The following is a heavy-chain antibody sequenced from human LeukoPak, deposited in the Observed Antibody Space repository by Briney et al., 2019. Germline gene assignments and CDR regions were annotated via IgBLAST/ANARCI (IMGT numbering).Heavy chain of an antibody. CDR3: ARGGSVITATGTFF. D-gene: IGHD6-13*01. J-gene: IGHJ4*02. CDR1: GYILTNCY. Sequence: ASVKVSCKASGYILTNCYMHWVRQAPGQGLEWMGMINPSGGAISNAQKFQGRVTMTRDTSTSTVYMELSSLRSEDTAVYYCARGGSVITATGTFFWGQGTLVTVSS. V-gene: IGHV1-46*01. CDR2: INPSGGAI.